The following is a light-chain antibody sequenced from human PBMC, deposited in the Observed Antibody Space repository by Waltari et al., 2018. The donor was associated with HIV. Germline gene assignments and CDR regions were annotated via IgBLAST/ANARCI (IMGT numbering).Light chain of an antibody. V-gene: IGLV2-23*01. CDR3: CSYAGSLVV. CDR1: SSDVGIYNL. J-gene: IGLJ2*01. CDR2: EGS. Sequence: QSALTQPASVSGSPGQSITISCTGTSSDVGIYNLVSWYQQYPGKAPKLMIYEGSKRPAGVSNRVSGSKAGNTAFLTISGLQTEDEADYYCCSYAGSLVVFGGGTKLTVL.